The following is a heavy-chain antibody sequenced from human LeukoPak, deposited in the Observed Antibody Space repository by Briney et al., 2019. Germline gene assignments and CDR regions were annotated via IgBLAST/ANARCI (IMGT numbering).Heavy chain of an antibody. D-gene: IGHD5-18*01. CDR2: IYTSGST. Sequence: SQTLSLTCTVSGGSISSGSYYWSWIRQPAGKGLEWIGRIYTSGSTNYNPSLKSRVTISVDTSKNQFSLKLSSVTAADTAVYYCATGEIQLWFDYWGQETLVTVSS. CDR1: GGSISSGSYY. V-gene: IGHV4-61*02. CDR3: ATGEIQLWFDY. J-gene: IGHJ4*02.